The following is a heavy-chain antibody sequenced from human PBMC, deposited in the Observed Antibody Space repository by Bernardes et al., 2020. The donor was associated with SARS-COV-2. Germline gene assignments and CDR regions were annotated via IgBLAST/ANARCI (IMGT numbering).Heavy chain of an antibody. V-gene: IGHV1-18*01. D-gene: IGHD3-10*01. CDR2: ISAHNGNT. Sequence: ASVKVSCKTSGYTFTNYAISWVRQAPGQGLEWMGWISAHNGNTNYEQKFQDRITMTTETSTSTAYLEVRRLKSDDTAVYYCARDRGEPHWAPVNDYWGQGTLVTVSS. CDR3: ARDRGEPHWAPVNDY. J-gene: IGHJ4*02. CDR1: GYTFTNYA.